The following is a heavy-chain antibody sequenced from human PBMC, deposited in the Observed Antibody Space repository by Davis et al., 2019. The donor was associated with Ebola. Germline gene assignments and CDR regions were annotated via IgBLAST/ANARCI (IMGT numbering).Heavy chain of an antibody. CDR1: GYSFTSYW. CDR3: ARHEKTAIQYYYYYMDV. V-gene: IGHV5-10-1*01. Sequence: GESLKISCKGSGYSFTSYWINWVRQMPGKGLEWMGRIDPSDSYTNYSPSFQGHVTISADKSISTAFLQWSSLKASDTAMYYCARHEKTAIQYYYYYMDVWGKGTTVTVSS. J-gene: IGHJ6*03. CDR2: IDPSDSYT. D-gene: IGHD2-21*02.